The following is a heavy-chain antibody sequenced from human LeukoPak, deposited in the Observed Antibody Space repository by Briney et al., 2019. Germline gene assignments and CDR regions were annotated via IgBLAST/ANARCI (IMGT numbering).Heavy chain of an antibody. J-gene: IGHJ4*02. D-gene: IGHD2-21*02. CDR1: GGSVSSGSYY. CDR3: ARDPLRVTPAFDY. CDR2: IYYSGST. Sequence: SETLSLTCTVSGGSVSSGSYYWSWIRQPPGKGLEWVGYIYYSGSTKYNPSLKSRVTISVDTSKNQFSLKLSPVTAADTAVYYCARDPLRVTPAFDYWGQGTLVTVSS. V-gene: IGHV4-61*01.